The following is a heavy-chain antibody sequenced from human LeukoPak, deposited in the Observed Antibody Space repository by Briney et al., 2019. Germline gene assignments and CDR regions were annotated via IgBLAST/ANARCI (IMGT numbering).Heavy chain of an antibody. J-gene: IGHJ4*02. D-gene: IGHD2-2*01. Sequence: PGGSLRLSCAASGFTFSSYAMSWVRQAPGKGLEWVSAISGSGVSTYYADSVKGRFTISRDNSKNTLYVQMNSLRAEDTAVYYCAKEAIVVVPAAMLSPVDYWGQGTLVTVSS. CDR1: GFTFSSYA. V-gene: IGHV3-23*01. CDR3: AKEAIVVVPAAMLSPVDY. CDR2: ISGSGVST.